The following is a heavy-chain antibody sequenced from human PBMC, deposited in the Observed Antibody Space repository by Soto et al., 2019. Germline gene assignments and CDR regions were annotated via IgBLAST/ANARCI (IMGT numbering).Heavy chain of an antibody. Sequence: ASVKVSCKASGFTFTSSAVQWVRQARGQRLEWMGWINAGNGNTKYSQKFQGRVTITRDTSASTAYMELSSLRSEDTAVYYCARGVAPYYFDYWGQGTLVTVSS. J-gene: IGHJ4*02. CDR3: ARGVAPYYFDY. CDR1: GFTFTSSA. D-gene: IGHD2-15*01. CDR2: INAGNGNT. V-gene: IGHV1-3*01.